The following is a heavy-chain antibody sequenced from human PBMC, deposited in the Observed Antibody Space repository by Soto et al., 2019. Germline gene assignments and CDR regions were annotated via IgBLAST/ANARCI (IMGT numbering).Heavy chain of an antibody. Sequence: GASVKVSCKASGYTFTGYYMHWVRQAPGQRLEWMGWINAGNGNTKYSQKFQGRVTITRDTSASTAYMELSSLRSEDTAVYYCARDYGDPVWLYFDYWGQGTLVTVS. CDR3: ARDYGDPVWLYFDY. V-gene: IGHV1-3*01. J-gene: IGHJ4*02. D-gene: IGHD4-17*01. CDR2: INAGNGNT. CDR1: GYTFTGYY.